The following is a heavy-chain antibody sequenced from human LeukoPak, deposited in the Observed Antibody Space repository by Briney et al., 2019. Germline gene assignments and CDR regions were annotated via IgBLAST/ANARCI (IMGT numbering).Heavy chain of an antibody. CDR1: GFPFSTYA. Sequence: GGSLRLSCAASGFPFSTYAMTWVRQAPGKGLEWVSAISETGGTIHYADSVRGRFIISRDNSKNTLYLQMNSLRAEDTAVYYCAREMTIITYSFDSWGQGTLVTVSS. CDR3: AREMTIITYSFDS. D-gene: IGHD5-24*01. CDR2: ISETGGTI. V-gene: IGHV3-23*01. J-gene: IGHJ4*02.